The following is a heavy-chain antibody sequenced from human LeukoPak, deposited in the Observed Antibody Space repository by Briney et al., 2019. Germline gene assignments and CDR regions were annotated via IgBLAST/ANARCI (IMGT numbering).Heavy chain of an antibody. Sequence: GGSLRLSCAASGFTFSSCSLNWVRQAPGKGLEWISFISSSSGYISYADSVKGRFTISRDNAKDSVYLQMNSLRAEDTAVYYCARVSSSSWWALDYWGQGTLVTVSS. D-gene: IGHD6-13*01. J-gene: IGHJ4*02. CDR2: ISSSSGYI. V-gene: IGHV3-21*01. CDR3: ARVSSSSWWALDY. CDR1: GFTFSSCS.